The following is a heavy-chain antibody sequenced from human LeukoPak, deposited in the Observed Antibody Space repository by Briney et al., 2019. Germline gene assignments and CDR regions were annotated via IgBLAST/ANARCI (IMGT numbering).Heavy chain of an antibody. J-gene: IGHJ4*02. CDR1: GYTFTSYY. Sequence: ASVKVSCKASGYTFTSYYVLWVRQAPGQGLEWMGIINPSGGTTNYAQKFQGRVTMTRDTSTSTVHMELSSLRAEDTAVYYCARDAVVVTAIVNYFDYWGQGTLLTVSS. CDR3: ARDAVVVTAIVNYFDY. CDR2: INPSGGTT. V-gene: IGHV1-46*01. D-gene: IGHD2-21*02.